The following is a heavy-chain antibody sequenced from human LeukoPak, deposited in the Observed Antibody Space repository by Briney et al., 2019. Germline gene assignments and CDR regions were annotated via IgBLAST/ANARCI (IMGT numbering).Heavy chain of an antibody. D-gene: IGHD3-22*01. V-gene: IGHV4-39*07. CDR1: GGSISTSSYY. Sequence: SETLSLTCTVSGGSISTSSYYWGWVRQPPGKGLEWIGNIFYSGSTYYNPSLKSRVTISVDTSKNQFSLKLSSVTAADTAVYYCARDTHYYDSSGYDYWGQGTLVTVSS. J-gene: IGHJ4*02. CDR3: ARDTHYYDSSGYDY. CDR2: IFYSGST.